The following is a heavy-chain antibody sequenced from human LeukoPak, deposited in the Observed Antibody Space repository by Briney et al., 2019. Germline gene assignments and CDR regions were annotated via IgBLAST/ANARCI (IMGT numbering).Heavy chain of an antibody. J-gene: IGHJ4*02. CDR2: VDPSGGST. D-gene: IGHD6-13*01. Sequence: ASVKVSCKGSGYTFSDYYVHWVRQAPGQGLEWMGIVDPSGGSTGYAQKFRDRVTMTRDTSTNTVYMELSSLRSDDTAVYYCARDRRDSSSSYFDYWGQGTLVTVSS. CDR1: GYTFSDYY. CDR3: ARDRRDSSSSYFDY. V-gene: IGHV1-46*01.